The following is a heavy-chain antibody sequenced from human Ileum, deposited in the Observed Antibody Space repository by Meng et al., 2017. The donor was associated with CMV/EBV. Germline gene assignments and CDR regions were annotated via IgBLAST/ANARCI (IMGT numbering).Heavy chain of an antibody. V-gene: IGHV3-53*01. CDR1: GFTVSSNY. CDR2: IYSGGST. J-gene: IGHJ4*02. CDR3: ARDYRPVLMVYAIPFFDY. D-gene: IGHD2-8*01. Sequence: GESLKISCAASGFTVSSNYMSWVRQAPGKGLEWVSVIYSGGSTYYADSVKGRFTISRDNSKNTLYLQMNSLRAEDTAVYYCARDYRPVLMVYAIPFFDYWGQGTLVTVSS.